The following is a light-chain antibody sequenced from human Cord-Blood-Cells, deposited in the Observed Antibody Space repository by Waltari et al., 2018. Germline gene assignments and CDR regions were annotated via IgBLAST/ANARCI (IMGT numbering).Light chain of an antibody. CDR1: QSVSSY. Sequence: EIVLTQSPATLSLSPGERATLSCRASQSVSSYLAWYQQKPGQAPRLLIYDASNRATGIPARFSGSGSATDFTLTISSLEPEDFAVYYCQQRSNWTFGQGTKVEIK. CDR3: QQRSNWT. CDR2: DAS. V-gene: IGKV3-11*01. J-gene: IGKJ1*01.